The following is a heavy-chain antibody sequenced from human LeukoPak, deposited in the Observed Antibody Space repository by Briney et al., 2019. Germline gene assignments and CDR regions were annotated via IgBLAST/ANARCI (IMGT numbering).Heavy chain of an antibody. V-gene: IGHV4-59*01. CDR1: GGSISSYY. CDR3: ARDRSPLSENWFDP. J-gene: IGHJ5*02. CDR2: IYYSGST. D-gene: IGHD1-14*01. Sequence: SETLSLTCTVSGGSISSYYWSWIRQPPGKGLEWIGYIYYSGSTNYNPPLKSRVTISVDTSKNQFSLKLSSVTAADTAVYYCARDRSPLSENWFDPWGQGTLVTVSS.